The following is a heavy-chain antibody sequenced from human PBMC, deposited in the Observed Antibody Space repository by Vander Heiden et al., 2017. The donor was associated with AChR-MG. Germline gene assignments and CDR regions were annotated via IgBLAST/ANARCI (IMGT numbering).Heavy chain of an antibody. V-gene: IGHV3-21*01. D-gene: IGHD2-21*02. CDR1: GFTFSSYS. J-gene: IGHJ2*01. CDR2: ISSSSSYI. Sequence: EVQPVESGGGLVKPGGSLRLSCAASGFTFSSYSMNWVRQAPGKGLEWVSSISSSSSYIYYADSVKGRFTISRDNAKNSLYLQMNSLRAEDTAVYYCARGGVTDWYFDLWGRGTLVTVSS. CDR3: ARGGVTDWYFDL.